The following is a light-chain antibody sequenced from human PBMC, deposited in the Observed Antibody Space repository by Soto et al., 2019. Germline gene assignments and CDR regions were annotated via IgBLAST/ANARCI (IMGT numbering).Light chain of an antibody. CDR2: KAS. CDR3: QQYNSYSWT. Sequence: DIQMTQSPSTLSASVGDRVTITCRASQSISSWLAWYQQKPGKAPKLLIYKASILESGVPSRFSGSESGTDFTVTISSLQPDDFATYYCQQYNSYSWTFGQGTKVEIK. J-gene: IGKJ1*01. V-gene: IGKV1-5*03. CDR1: QSISSW.